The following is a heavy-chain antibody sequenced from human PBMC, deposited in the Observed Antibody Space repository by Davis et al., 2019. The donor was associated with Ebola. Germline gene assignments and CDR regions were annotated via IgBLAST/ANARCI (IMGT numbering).Heavy chain of an antibody. CDR2: INPNSGGT. Sequence: ASVKVSCKASGYTFTGYYMHWVRQAPGKGLEWMGWINPNSGGTNYAQKFQGRVTMTRDTSISTAYMELSRLRSDDTAVYYCARARPAAIRSVNWFDPWGQGTLVTVSS. CDR1: GYTFTGYY. J-gene: IGHJ5*02. CDR3: ARARPAAIRSVNWFDP. V-gene: IGHV1-2*02. D-gene: IGHD2-2*02.